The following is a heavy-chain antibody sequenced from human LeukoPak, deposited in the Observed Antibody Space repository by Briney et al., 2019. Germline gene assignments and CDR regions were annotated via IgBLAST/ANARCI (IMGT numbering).Heavy chain of an antibody. CDR2: IYWNDDK. V-gene: IGHV2-5*01. J-gene: IGHJ3*02. D-gene: IGHD2-15*01. CDR1: GFSLSTSGVG. Sequence: SGPTLVKPTQTLTLTCTFSGFSLSTSGVGVGWIRQPPGKALEWLALIYWNDDKRYSPSLKSRLTITKDTSKNQVVLTMTNMDPVDTATYYCAHRRRGKSRCSGGSCPGMGAFDIWGQGTMVTVSS. CDR3: AHRRRGKSRCSGGSCPGMGAFDI.